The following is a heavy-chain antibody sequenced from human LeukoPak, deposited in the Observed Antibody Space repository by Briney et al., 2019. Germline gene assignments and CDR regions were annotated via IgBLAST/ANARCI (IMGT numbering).Heavy chain of an antibody. CDR1: DFTFSSYT. Sequence: PGGSLRLSCAASDFTFSSYTMNWVRQAPGKGLEWVSSISSSNNYIYYADSVKGRFTISRDNAKNSLYLQMNSLRAEDTAIYYCARDYDSRGYFDYWGQGTLSPSPQ. J-gene: IGHJ4*02. V-gene: IGHV3-21*01. D-gene: IGHD3-22*01. CDR2: ISSSNNYI. CDR3: ARDYDSRGYFDY.